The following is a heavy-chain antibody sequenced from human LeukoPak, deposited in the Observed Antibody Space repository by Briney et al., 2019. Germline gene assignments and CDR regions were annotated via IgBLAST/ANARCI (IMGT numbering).Heavy chain of an antibody. J-gene: IGHJ4*02. V-gene: IGHV3-48*04. CDR2: IGSNISAM. CDR3: ARSFYYYDSDY. CDR1: GFTFSDYS. D-gene: IGHD3-22*01. Sequence: QAGGSLRLSCAASGFTFSDYSMNWVRQAPGKGLEWVSYIGSNISAMYYADSVRGRFTISRDNAKSSLYLQMNSLRAEDTAVYYCARSFYYYDSDYWGQGTLVTVSS.